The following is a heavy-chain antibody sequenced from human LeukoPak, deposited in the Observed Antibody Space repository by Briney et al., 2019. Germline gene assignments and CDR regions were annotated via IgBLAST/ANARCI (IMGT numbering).Heavy chain of an antibody. V-gene: IGHV3-7*03. J-gene: IGHJ4*02. CDR3: ARVWYSGSYPVDY. CDR2: IKQDGSEE. D-gene: IGHD1-26*01. CDR1: GFIFSTYW. Sequence: GGSLRLSCAASGFIFSTYWMSWVRQAPGKGPEWVANIKQDGSEEYYVDSVKGRFTISRDNAENSLYLQMNSLRAEDTAVYYCARVWYSGSYPVDYWGQGTLVTVSS.